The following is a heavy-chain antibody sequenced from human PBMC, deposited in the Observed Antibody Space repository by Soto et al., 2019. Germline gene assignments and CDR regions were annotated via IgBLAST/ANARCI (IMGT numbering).Heavy chain of an antibody. J-gene: IGHJ4*02. CDR2: IYYSGST. V-gene: IGHV4-59*08. CDR1: GGYISSYY. D-gene: IGHD1-26*01. CDR3: ARRWGRSFDY. Sequence: QVQLQESGPGLVKPSDTLSLTCTVSGGYISSYYWSWIRQPPGKGLEWIGYIYYSGSTNYNPSLKSRVTISVDTSKNQFSLKLSSVTAADTAVYYCARRWGRSFDYWGQGTLVTDSS.